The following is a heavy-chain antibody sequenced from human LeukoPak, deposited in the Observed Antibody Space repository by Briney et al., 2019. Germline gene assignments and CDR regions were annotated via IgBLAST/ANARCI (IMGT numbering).Heavy chain of an antibody. CDR2: ISRSGSTR. D-gene: IGHD6-19*01. CDR3: AREIVSAVAGNFDY. CDR1: GFTFSRYE. J-gene: IGHJ4*02. V-gene: IGHV3-48*03. Sequence: GGSLRLSCAASGFTFSRYEMNWVRQAPGKGLEGVSYISRSGSTRTYADSVKGRFTISRDNAQNSLYLEMNSLRAEDTAVYYCAREIVSAVAGNFDYWGQGTLVTVSS.